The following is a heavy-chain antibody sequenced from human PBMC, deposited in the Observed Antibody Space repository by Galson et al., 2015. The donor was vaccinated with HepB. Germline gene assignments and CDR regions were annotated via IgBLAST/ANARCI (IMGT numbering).Heavy chain of an antibody. J-gene: IGHJ4*02. CDR3: AKSGDYALYFDY. V-gene: IGHV3-30*18. CDR1: GFTFSSYG. D-gene: IGHD4-17*01. Sequence: SLRLSCAASGFTFSSYGMHWVRQAPGKGLEWVAVISYDGSNNYYADAVKGRFTVSRDKSKNTLYLKMNSLRAEDTAVYYCAKSGDYALYFDYWGQGTLVTVSS. CDR2: ISYDGSNN.